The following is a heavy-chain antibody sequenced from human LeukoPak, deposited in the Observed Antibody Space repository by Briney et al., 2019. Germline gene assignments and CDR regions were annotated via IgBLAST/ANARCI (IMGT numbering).Heavy chain of an antibody. V-gene: IGHV1-18*01. Sequence: ASVKVSCKASGYTFTSYGICWVRQAPGQGLEWMGWISAYNGNTNYAQKLQGRVTMTTDTSTSTAYMELRSLRSDDTAVYYCARAIPPGIAARYNWFDPWGQGTLVTVSS. CDR2: ISAYNGNT. J-gene: IGHJ5*02. D-gene: IGHD6-6*01. CDR1: GYTFTSYG. CDR3: ARAIPPGIAARYNWFDP.